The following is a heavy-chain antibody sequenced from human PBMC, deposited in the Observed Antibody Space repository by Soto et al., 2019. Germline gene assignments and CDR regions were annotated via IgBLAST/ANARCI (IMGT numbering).Heavy chain of an antibody. CDR1: GGSISSGGYS. CDR3: ARVRSTVTTLSWFDP. J-gene: IGHJ5*02. D-gene: IGHD4-17*01. V-gene: IGHV4-30-2*01. CDR2: IYHSGST. Sequence: QLQLQESGSGLVKPSQTLSLTCAVSGGSISSGGYSWSWIRQPPGKGLEWIGYIYHSGSTYYNPSLKSRVTISVDRSKNQFSLKLSSVTAADTAVYSCARVRSTVTTLSWFDPWGQGTLVTVSS.